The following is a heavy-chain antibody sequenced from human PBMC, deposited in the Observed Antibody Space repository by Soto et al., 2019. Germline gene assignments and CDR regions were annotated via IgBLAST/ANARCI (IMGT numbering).Heavy chain of an antibody. CDR3: AAENDAFDI. V-gene: IGHV3-30*03. Sequence: GGSLRLSCAASGFTFRSYAMHWVRQAPGKGLEWVALISYDGYNTDYADSVKGRFIISRDNSKNALYLQMNSLRGEDTAVYYCAAENDAFDIWGQGTMVTVS. CDR2: ISYDGYNT. CDR1: GFTFRSYA. J-gene: IGHJ3*02.